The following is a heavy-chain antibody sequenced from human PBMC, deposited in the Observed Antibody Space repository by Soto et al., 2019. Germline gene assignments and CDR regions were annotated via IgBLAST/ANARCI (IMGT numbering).Heavy chain of an antibody. CDR2: ISSSGSTI. Sequence: PGGSLRLSCAASGFTFSDYYMSWIRQAPGKGLEWVSYISSSGSTIYYADSVKGRFTISRDNAKNSLYLQMNSLRAEDTAVYYCARGGCSGGSCYFPDYYYYYYMDVWGKGTTVTVSS. D-gene: IGHD2-15*01. J-gene: IGHJ6*03. V-gene: IGHV3-11*01. CDR1: GFTFSDYY. CDR3: ARGGCSGGSCYFPDYYYYYYMDV.